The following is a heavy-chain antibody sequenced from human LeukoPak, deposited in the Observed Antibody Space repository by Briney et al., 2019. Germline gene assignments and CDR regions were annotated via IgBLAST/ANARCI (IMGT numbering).Heavy chain of an antibody. Sequence: GGSLRLSCAASGFTISSNYMSWVRQAPGKGLEWVSVIYSGGTTYYADSVKGRFTISRDNSKDTLYLQMNSLRAEDTAVYYCARGYSPLWGQGTMVTVSS. D-gene: IGHD5-18*01. CDR3: ARGYSPL. V-gene: IGHV3-53*01. CDR2: IYSGGTT. CDR1: GFTISSNY. J-gene: IGHJ3*01.